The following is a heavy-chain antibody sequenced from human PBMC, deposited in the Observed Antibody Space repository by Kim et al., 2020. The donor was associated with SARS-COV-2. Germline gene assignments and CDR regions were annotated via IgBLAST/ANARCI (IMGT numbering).Heavy chain of an antibody. J-gene: IGHJ4*02. Sequence: ASVKVSCKASGYTFTNYYIHWVRQAPGQGLEWMGSINPQTGGTNYAQKFQGRVTVTRDTSISAVYMEVRGLRVDDTAVYYCARRQYYDGSGFDYWGQGTLANVSS. CDR1: GYTFTNYY. CDR2: INPQTGGT. D-gene: IGHD3-22*01. CDR3: ARRQYYDGSGFDY. V-gene: IGHV1-2*02.